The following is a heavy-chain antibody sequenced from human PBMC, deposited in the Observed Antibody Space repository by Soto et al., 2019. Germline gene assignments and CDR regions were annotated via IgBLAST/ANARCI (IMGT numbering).Heavy chain of an antibody. V-gene: IGHV5-51*03. Sequence: EVQLVQSGAEVKKPGESLKISCKGSGYSFTSYWIGWVRQMPGKGLEWMGIIYPGDSDTRYSPSFQGQVTMSADKSISTSKPRERTLKASETSMYYLARRGGGEPTDYWGQGTLVTVSS. D-gene: IGHD3-16*01. CDR3: ARRGGGEPTDY. J-gene: IGHJ4*02. CDR2: IYPGDSDT. CDR1: GYSFTSYW.